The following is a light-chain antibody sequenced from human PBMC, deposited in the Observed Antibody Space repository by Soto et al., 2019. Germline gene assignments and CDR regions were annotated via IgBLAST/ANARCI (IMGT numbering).Light chain of an antibody. CDR3: QQYGSSPLT. CDR1: QSVSSSY. Sequence: EIVLTQSAGILSLSPGERATLSYRASQSVSSSYLAWYQQKPGQAPRLLIYGASSRATGIPDRFSGSGSGTDFTLTISRLEPEDFAVYYCQQYGSSPLTFGGGTKVEIK. J-gene: IGKJ4*01. V-gene: IGKV3-20*01. CDR2: GAS.